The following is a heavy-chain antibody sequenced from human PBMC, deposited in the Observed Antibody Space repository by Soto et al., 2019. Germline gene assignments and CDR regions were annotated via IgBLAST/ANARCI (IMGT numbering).Heavy chain of an antibody. J-gene: IGHJ6*04. Sequence: LSVICADYGGLFSCYNWCCTRKTPGKVLEWIGEINHTGSTNYTPSLKSRVTISVDTSKNQFSLKLTSVTAADTAVYYCARYSRTICEGYCSRISCPIDGMDIWCKWTTV. D-gene: IGHD2-2*01. V-gene: IGHV4-34*01. CDR1: GGLFSCYN. CDR2: INHTGST. CDR3: ARYSRTICEGYCSRISCPIDGMDI.